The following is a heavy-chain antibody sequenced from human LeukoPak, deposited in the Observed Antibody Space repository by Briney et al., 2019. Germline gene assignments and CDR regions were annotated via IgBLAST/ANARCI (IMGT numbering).Heavy chain of an antibody. CDR2: IYTSGST. J-gene: IGHJ4*02. CDR1: GGSISSYY. D-gene: IGHD3-10*01. Sequence: SETLSLTCTVSGGSISSYYWSWIRQPAGKGLEWIGRIYTSGSTNYNPSLKSRVTMSVGTSKNQFSLKLSSVTAADTAVYYCAREASMVRGVTYYYFDYWGQGTLVTASS. V-gene: IGHV4-4*07. CDR3: AREASMVRGVTYYYFDY.